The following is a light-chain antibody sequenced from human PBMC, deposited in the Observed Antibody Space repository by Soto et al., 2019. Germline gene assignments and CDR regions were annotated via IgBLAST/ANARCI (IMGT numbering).Light chain of an antibody. J-gene: IGLJ2*01. CDR2: GVS. CDR3: CSYAGSYTFVV. CDR1: STDVGRFNY. Sequence: QSVLTQPRSVSGSPRQSVTISCTGTSTDVGRFNYVSWYQQRPGKAPKLMIYGVSQRPSGVPDRFSGSKSGNTASLTISGLQAEDEADYYCCSYAGSYTFVVFGGGTKLTVL. V-gene: IGLV2-11*01.